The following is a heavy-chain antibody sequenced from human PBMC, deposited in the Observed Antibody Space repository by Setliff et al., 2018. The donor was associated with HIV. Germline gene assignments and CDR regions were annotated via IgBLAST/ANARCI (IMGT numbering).Heavy chain of an antibody. CDR3: AIDNRGGVGAPYYFDY. Sequence: ASVKVSCKVSGYTLTKLSMHWVRLAPGKGLEWMGGFDPELGETFFAQRFQGRITMTGDTSADTAYMELRSLRSDDTATYYCAIDNRGGVGAPYYFDYWGQGARVTVSS. J-gene: IGHJ4*02. CDR2: FDPELGET. V-gene: IGHV1-24*01. D-gene: IGHD1-26*01. CDR1: GYTLTKLS.